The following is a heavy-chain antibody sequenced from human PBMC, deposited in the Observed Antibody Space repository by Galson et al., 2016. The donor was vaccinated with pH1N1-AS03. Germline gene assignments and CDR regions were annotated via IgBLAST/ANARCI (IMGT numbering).Heavy chain of an antibody. V-gene: IGHV1-18*04. CDR2: INPYNGNT. Sequence: LVKVSCKASGYTFTSYGISWVRQAPGQGLEWMGWINPYNGNTNYAQKLQGRVTMTTDASTSTAYMELRSLRSDDTAVYYCARAAAGTASLVWGQGTLVTVSS. CDR1: GYTFTSYG. J-gene: IGHJ4*02. CDR3: ARAAAGTASLV. D-gene: IGHD6-13*01.